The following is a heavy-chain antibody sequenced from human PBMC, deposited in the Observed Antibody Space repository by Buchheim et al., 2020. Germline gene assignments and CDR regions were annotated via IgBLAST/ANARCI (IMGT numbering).Heavy chain of an antibody. V-gene: IGHV3-23*01. CDR3: AKGGYCSTSSCPPEL. CDR2: ISGSGGST. J-gene: IGHJ4*02. CDR1: GFTFSSYA. D-gene: IGHD2-2*01. Sequence: EVQLLESGGGLVQPGGSLRLSCAASGFTFSSYAMSWVRQAPGKGLEWVSAISGSGGSTYYADSVTGRFTISRDNSKNTLFLQMDSLSAEDTALYFCAKGGYCSTSSCPPELWGQGTL.